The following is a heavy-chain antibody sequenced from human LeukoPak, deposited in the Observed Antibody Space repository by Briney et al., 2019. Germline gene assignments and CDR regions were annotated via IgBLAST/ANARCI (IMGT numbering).Heavy chain of an antibody. CDR3: ARAEYCSSTSCYPFDP. CDR1: GYTFTSYG. J-gene: IGHJ5*02. D-gene: IGHD2-2*01. V-gene: IGHV1-18*01. CDR2: ISAYNGNT. Sequence: GASVKVSCKASGYTFTSYGISWVRQAPGQGLEWMGWISAYNGNTNYAQKLQGRVTMTTDTSTSTAYMELRSLRSDDTAVYYCARAEYCSSTSCYPFDPWGQGTLVTVSS.